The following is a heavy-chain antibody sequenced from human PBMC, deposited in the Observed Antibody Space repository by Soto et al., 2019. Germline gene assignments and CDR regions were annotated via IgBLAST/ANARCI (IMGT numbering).Heavy chain of an antibody. Sequence: SETLSLTCTVSGGSISSYYWSWIRQPPGKGLEWIGYIYYSGSTNYNPSLKSRITISVDTSKNQFSLKLSSVTAADTAVYYCARYLGYYDSSGSPSYYYYIDVWGKGTTVTVSS. J-gene: IGHJ6*03. CDR2: IYYSGST. V-gene: IGHV4-59*01. CDR3: ARYLGYYDSSGSPSYYYYIDV. D-gene: IGHD3-22*01. CDR1: GGSISSYY.